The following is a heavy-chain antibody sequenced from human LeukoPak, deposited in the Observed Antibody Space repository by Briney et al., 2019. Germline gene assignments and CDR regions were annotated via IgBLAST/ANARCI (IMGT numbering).Heavy chain of an antibody. V-gene: IGHV3-30*02. Sequence: GGSLRLSCAASGFTFSSYGMHWVRQAPGKGLEWVAFIRYDGSNKYYADSVKGRFTISRDNAKNSLYLQMNSLRAEDTAVYYCARDKEVPYYYDSSGYQDDYGMDVWGQGTTVTVSS. CDR2: IRYDGSNK. D-gene: IGHD3-22*01. CDR1: GFTFSSYG. J-gene: IGHJ6*02. CDR3: ARDKEVPYYYDSSGYQDDYGMDV.